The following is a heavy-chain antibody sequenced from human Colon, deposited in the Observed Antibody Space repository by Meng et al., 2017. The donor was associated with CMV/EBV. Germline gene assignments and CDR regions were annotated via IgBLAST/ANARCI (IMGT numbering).Heavy chain of an antibody. Sequence: GGSLGLSGAASGFTVSSNYMSWVRQAPGKGLEWVSVIYGGGTTYYADSVKGRFIISRDKSKNTMFLQMNSLRPEDTALYYCARDSITGSPYYYYGMDVWGQGTTVTVSS. D-gene: IGHD2/OR15-2a*01. V-gene: IGHV3-66*02. CDR2: IYGGGTT. CDR1: GFTVSSNY. J-gene: IGHJ6*02. CDR3: ARDSITGSPYYYYGMDV.